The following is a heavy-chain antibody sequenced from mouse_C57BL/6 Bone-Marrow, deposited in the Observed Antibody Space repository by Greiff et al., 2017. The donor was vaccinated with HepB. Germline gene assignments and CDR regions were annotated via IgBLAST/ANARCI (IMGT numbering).Heavy chain of an antibody. Sequence: EVKLQESGAELVRPGASVKLSCTASGFNIKDDYMHWVKQRPEQGLEWIGWIDPENGDTEYASKFQGKATITADTSSNTAYLQLSSLTSEDTAVYYCTTPYGNNYFDYWGQGTTLTVSS. CDR1: GFNIKDDY. J-gene: IGHJ2*01. CDR3: TTPYGNNYFDY. V-gene: IGHV14-4*01. CDR2: IDPENGDT. D-gene: IGHD2-1*01.